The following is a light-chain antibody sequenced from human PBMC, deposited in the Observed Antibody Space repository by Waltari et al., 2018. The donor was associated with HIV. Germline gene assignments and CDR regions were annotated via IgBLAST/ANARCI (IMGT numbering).Light chain of an antibody. CDR2: KDN. J-gene: IGLJ2*01. CDR3: QSSDTSGTSVI. V-gene: IGLV3-25*03. Sequence: SSDLTQPPSVSVSPGQTATNTCSGDSLSKQYTSWYKQRPGQAPVLLISKDNKRPSGIPERFSGSTSGTTVTLAISRVQPDDEADYYCQSSDTSGTSVIFGGGTKLTVL. CDR1: SLSKQY.